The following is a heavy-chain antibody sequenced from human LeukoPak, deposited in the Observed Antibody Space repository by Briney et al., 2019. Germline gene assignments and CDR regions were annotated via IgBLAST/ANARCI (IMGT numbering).Heavy chain of an antibody. CDR3: ARGEVSASLYYFDF. Sequence: ASVTVSFKSSVYTFTTYGVSWVRQAPGQGLAWMGWVSGYTGNTNYSERLQGRVTINTDTPTTTVYMELTSLRSDDTAVYYCARGEVSASLYYFDFWGQGTLVTVS. J-gene: IGHJ4*02. CDR1: VYTFTTYG. V-gene: IGHV1-18*01. CDR2: VSGYTGNT. D-gene: IGHD2-2*01.